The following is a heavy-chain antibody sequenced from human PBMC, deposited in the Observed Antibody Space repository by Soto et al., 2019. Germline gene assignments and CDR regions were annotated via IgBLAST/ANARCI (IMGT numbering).Heavy chain of an antibody. Sequence: PGGSLRLSCAASGFTFSSYWMHWVRQAPGKGLEYVSPISSNGGSTYYANSVKGRFTISRDNSKNTLYLQMGSLRAEDMAVYYCARVGGSGSYYYYYMDVWGKGTTVTVSS. CDR2: ISSNGGST. V-gene: IGHV3-64*01. CDR1: GFTFSSYW. CDR3: ARVGGSGSYYYYYMDV. D-gene: IGHD3-10*01. J-gene: IGHJ6*03.